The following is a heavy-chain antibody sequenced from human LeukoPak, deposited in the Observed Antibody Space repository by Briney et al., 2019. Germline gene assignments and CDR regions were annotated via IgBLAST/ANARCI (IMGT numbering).Heavy chain of an antibody. CDR2: IRQDGSEK. CDR3: AREYPIYYGSGSFDY. V-gene: IGHV3-7*01. J-gene: IGHJ4*02. Sequence: GGSLRLSCAASGFTFSDYWMSWVRQAPGKGLEWVANIRQDGSEKYYVDSVTGRFTISRDNAKNSLYLQINSLRAEDAAVYYCAREYPIYYGSGSFDYWGQGILITVS. D-gene: IGHD3-10*01. CDR1: GFTFSDYW.